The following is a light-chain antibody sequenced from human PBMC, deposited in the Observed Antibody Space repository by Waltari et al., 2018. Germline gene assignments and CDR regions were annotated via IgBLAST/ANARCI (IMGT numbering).Light chain of an antibody. CDR2: GAS. CDR3: QQYDISPLT. J-gene: IGKJ4*01. V-gene: IGKV3-20*01. CDR1: QTCRTTY. Sequence: IVLTQSPGTLSLSPGERATLSCRASQTCRTTYLAWYQQKPGQAPTLLIYGASGRATGIPDSFSGSGSGTDFSLTISSLEPEDFAVYYCQQYDISPLTFGGGTKVEIK.